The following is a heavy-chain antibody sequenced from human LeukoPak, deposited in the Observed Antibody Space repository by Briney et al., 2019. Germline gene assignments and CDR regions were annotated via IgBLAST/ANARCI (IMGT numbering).Heavy chain of an antibody. CDR1: GGTFSSYA. Sequence: SVKVSCKASGGTFSSYAISWVRQAPGQGLEWMGRIIPILGIANYAQKFQGRVTITADKSTSTAYMELSSLRSEDTAVYYCARGDSVAVAGGFDLWGRGTLVTVSS. CDR3: ARGDSVAVAGGFDL. D-gene: IGHD6-19*01. CDR2: IIPILGIA. J-gene: IGHJ2*01. V-gene: IGHV1-69*04.